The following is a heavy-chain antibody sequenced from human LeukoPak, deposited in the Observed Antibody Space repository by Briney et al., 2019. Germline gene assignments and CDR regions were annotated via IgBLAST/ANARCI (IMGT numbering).Heavy chain of an antibody. CDR1: GGSISSGSYY. Sequence: SETLSLTCTVSGGSISSGSYYWSWIRQPAGKGLEWIGRIYTSGSTNYNPSLKSRVTISVDTSKNQFSLKLSSVTAADTAVYYCARQLGYSYGYVNWFDPWGQGTRVTVSS. D-gene: IGHD5-18*01. CDR2: IYTSGST. CDR3: ARQLGYSYGYVNWFDP. J-gene: IGHJ5*02. V-gene: IGHV4-61*02.